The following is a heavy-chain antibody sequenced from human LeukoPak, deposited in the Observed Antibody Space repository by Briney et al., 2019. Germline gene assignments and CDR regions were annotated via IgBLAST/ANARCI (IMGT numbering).Heavy chain of an antibody. CDR3: ATIGDRRTGELYRIDY. Sequence: GGSLRLSCAASGFTFSSYAMHWVRQPPGKGLEWVAVISYGGSNKYYADSVTGRFTISRDNSKNTLFLQMNSLSAEDAPVYSCATIGDRRTGELYRIDYWGPGTLVTVSS. D-gene: IGHD7-27*01. CDR2: ISYGGSNK. V-gene: IGHV3-30-3*01. J-gene: IGHJ4*02. CDR1: GFTFSSYA.